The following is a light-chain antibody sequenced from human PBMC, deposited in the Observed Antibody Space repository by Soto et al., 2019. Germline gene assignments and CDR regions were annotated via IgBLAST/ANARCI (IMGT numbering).Light chain of an antibody. CDR3: QQYGTSPLT. CDR2: GAS. V-gene: IGKV3-20*01. J-gene: IGKJ4*01. Sequence: EIVLTQSPGTLSLSPGERATLSCRASQSVSSSYLAWYQQKPGQAPRLLINGASGRATGIPDRFSGSGSGTDFTLTISRLEPEDFAVYYCQQYGTSPLTFGGGTKVEIK. CDR1: QSVSSSY.